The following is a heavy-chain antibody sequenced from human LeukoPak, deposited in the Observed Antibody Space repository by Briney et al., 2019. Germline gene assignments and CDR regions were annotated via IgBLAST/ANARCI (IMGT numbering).Heavy chain of an antibody. D-gene: IGHD2-8*01. J-gene: IGHJ4*02. CDR3: AKTLMVYASLWFGFSSGFDY. V-gene: IGHV3-23*01. Sequence: GGSLRLSCAASGFTFNNYAMSWVRQAPGKGPEWLSAISGSGGSTTDADSVKGRFTTSRDNSKSTLYLQMNSLRAEDTAVYYCAKTLMVYASLWFGFSSGFDYWGQGTLVTVSS. CDR1: GFTFNNYA. CDR2: ISGSGGST.